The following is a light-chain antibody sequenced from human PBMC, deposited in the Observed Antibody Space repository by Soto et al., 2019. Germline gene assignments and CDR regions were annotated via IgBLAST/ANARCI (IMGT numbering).Light chain of an antibody. CDR1: QYISTY. CDR3: LQHNTYPWT. Sequence: DIQMTQSPSSLSASVGDRVTITCRASQYISTYLNWYQQKPGKAPKLLIYAASSLQSGVPSRFTGSGSGAEFILTITSLQPEDFATYYCLQHNTYPWTFGQGTKVDIK. V-gene: IGKV1-17*01. J-gene: IGKJ1*01. CDR2: AAS.